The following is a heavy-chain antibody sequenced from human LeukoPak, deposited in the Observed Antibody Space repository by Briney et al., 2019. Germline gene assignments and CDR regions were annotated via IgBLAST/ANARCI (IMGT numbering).Heavy chain of an antibody. D-gene: IGHD6-19*01. Sequence: GGSLRLSCAASGFTLSSYSMNWVRQAPGKGLEGVSSISRSSSYIYYADSVKGRFTISRDNAKNSLHLQMNSLRAEDTAVYYCASQEYSSGWGHNWCDPWPEETLVSV. CDR1: GFTLSSYS. CDR3: ASQEYSSGWGHNWCDP. CDR2: ISRSSSYI. J-gene: IGHJ5*02. V-gene: IGHV3-21*01.